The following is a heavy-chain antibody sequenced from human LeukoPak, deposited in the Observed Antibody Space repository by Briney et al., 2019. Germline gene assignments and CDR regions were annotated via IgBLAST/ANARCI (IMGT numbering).Heavy chain of an antibody. CDR2: IRYDGSHK. J-gene: IGHJ6*03. CDR3: AKGSGYEHNYYYYYMDV. D-gene: IGHD5-12*01. Sequence: GGSLRLSCAASGFSFRSYGMHWVRQAPGKGLEWVAFIRYDGSHKYYADSVRGRFTISRDNSKNTLYLQMNSLRAEDTAVYYCAKGSGYEHNYYYYYMDVWGKGTTVTISS. CDR1: GFSFRSYG. V-gene: IGHV3-30*02.